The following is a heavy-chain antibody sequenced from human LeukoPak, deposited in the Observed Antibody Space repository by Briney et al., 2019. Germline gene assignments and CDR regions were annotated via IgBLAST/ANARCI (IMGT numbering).Heavy chain of an antibody. J-gene: IGHJ3*02. D-gene: IGHD7-27*01. Sequence: SETLSLTCTVSGGSISSYYWSWIRQPPGEGLEWIGYIYYSGSTNYNPSLKSRVTISVDTSKNQFSLKLSSVTAADTAVYYCASARRSKWGSVAFDIWGQGTMVTVSS. V-gene: IGHV4-59*08. CDR2: IYYSGST. CDR1: GGSISSYY. CDR3: ASARRSKWGSVAFDI.